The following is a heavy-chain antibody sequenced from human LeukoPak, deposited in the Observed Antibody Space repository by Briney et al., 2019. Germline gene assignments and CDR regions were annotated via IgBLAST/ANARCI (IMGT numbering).Heavy chain of an antibody. V-gene: IGHV1-2*06. CDR3: AKDFSYGDYSDY. CDR2: INPNSGDT. CDR1: GYTFTVYY. Sequence: ASVKVSCKASGYTFTVYYIYWVRQAPGQGLEWMGRINPNSGDTNYAQKFQGRVTMTRDTSISTAYMELNRLRSDDTAVYYCAKDFSYGDYSDYWGQGTLVTVSS. D-gene: IGHD4-17*01. J-gene: IGHJ4*02.